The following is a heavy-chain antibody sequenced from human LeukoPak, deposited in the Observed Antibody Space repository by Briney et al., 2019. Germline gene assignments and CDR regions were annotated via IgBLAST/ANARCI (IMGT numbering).Heavy chain of an antibody. CDR2: IRWNTNSI. CDR1: GLTFDDYA. CDR3: AKDKSDSGSQIDY. V-gene: IGHV3-9*01. Sequence: SGGSLRLSCAPSGLTFDDYAMHWLRHAPGKGLEWVSGIRWNTNSIDYADSVKGRFTISRDNAKNSLYLQMNSLRAEDAALYYCAKDKSDSGSQIDYWGQGTLVTVSS. J-gene: IGHJ4*02. D-gene: IGHD1-26*01.